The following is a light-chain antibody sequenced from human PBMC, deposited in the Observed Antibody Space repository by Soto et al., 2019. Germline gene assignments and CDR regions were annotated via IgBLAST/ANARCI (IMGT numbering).Light chain of an antibody. J-gene: IGKJ2*01. CDR3: QQDDRFPYT. Sequence: DIQMTQSPSTLSASVGDTVTITCRASQSISNWLAWYQQKPVQAPKLLIHKASTLESVVPSRFSGSGSGTEFTLTISSLQPDDFATFYCQQDDRFPYTFGQGTKLEIK. V-gene: IGKV1-5*03. CDR2: KAS. CDR1: QSISNW.